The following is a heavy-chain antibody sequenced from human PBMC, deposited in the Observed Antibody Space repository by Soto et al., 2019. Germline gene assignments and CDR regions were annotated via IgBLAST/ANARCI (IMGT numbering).Heavy chain of an antibody. CDR2: ISSSSSYI. D-gene: IGHD2-2*01. CDR3: ARVEERYQLLDAFDI. V-gene: IGHV3-21*01. CDR1: GVTFSSYS. J-gene: IGHJ3*02. Sequence: GGFLRLSCAASGVTFSSYSMNWVRQAPGKGLEWVSSISSSSSYIYYADSVKGRFTISRDNAKNSLYLQMNSLRAEDTAVYYCARVEERYQLLDAFDIWGQGTMVTVSS.